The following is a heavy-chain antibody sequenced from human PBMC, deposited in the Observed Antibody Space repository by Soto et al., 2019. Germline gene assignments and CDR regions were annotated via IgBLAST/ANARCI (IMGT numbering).Heavy chain of an antibody. V-gene: IGHV1-18*04. CDR2: ISPYSGYT. D-gene: IGHD2-2*01. Sequence: CKASGYTFTSYGINWVRQAPGQGLEWVGWISPYSGYTHSAQKFHGRLTLTTDTAASTAYMELRILRSADTALYYCAREASVLIPAAQPSRFDSWGQGTLVTVSS. CDR3: AREASVLIPAAQPSRFDS. J-gene: IGHJ4*02. CDR1: GYTFTSYG.